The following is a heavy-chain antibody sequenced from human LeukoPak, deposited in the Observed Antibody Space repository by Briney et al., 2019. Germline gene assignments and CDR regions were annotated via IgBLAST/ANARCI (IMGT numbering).Heavy chain of an antibody. D-gene: IGHD3-10*01. CDR3: ARSHYGSGSSNWFDP. Sequence: GGSLRLSCAASGFTFSSYSMNWVRQAPGKGLEWVSYISSSSSTIYYADSVKGRFTISRDNAKNSLYLQMNSLRAEDTAVYYCARSHYGSGSSNWFDPWGQGTLVTVSS. CDR1: GFTFSSYS. V-gene: IGHV3-48*01. CDR2: ISSSSSTI. J-gene: IGHJ5*02.